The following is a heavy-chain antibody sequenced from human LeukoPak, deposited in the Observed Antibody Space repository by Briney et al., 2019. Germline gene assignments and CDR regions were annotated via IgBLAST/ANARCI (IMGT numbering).Heavy chain of an antibody. Sequence: PSETLSLTCAVYGGSFSGYYWSWIRQPPGKGLEWIGEINHSGSTNYNPSLKSRVTISVDTSKNQFSLKLSSVTAADTAVYYCVRGAEPMRSSSWGVFLRVAAGTAPFDYWGQGTLVTVSS. J-gene: IGHJ4*02. D-gene: IGHD6-13*01. CDR3: VRGAEPMRSSSWGVFLRVAAGTAPFDY. CDR1: GGSFSGYY. CDR2: INHSGST. V-gene: IGHV4-34*01.